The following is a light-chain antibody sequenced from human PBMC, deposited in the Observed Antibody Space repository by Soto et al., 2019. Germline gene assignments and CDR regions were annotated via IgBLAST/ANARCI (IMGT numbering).Light chain of an antibody. V-gene: IGLV2-23*01. Sequence: QSVLTQPPSASGSRGQSVTISCTGTRSDVGAYNSVSWYQQHPGKDPKLLIYEGSKRPSGVSNRFSGSKSGNTASLTISGLQAEDEADYYCCSYAGSSTYVFGTGTKLTVL. CDR3: CSYAGSSTYV. CDR1: RSDVGAYNS. CDR2: EGS. J-gene: IGLJ1*01.